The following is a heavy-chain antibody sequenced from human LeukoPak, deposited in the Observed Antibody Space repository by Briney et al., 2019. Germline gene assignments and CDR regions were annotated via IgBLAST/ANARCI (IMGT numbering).Heavy chain of an antibody. CDR2: IWYDGSNK. D-gene: IGHD1-1*01. Sequence: GGSLRLSCAASGFTFSSHWMHWVRQAPGKGLEWVALIWYDGSNKYYADSVKGRFTVSRDNSKNTLYLQMNSLRAEDTAVYYCARDQERGYSFSFAWGQGTLVTVSS. CDR1: GFTFSSHW. V-gene: IGHV3-33*08. CDR3: ARDQERGYSFSFA. J-gene: IGHJ4*02.